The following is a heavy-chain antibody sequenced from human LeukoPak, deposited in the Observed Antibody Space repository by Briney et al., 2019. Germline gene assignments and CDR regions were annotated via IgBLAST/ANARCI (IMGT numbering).Heavy chain of an antibody. D-gene: IGHD2-15*01. J-gene: IGHJ4*02. CDR1: GGSISSGANY. CDR3: ARRSGYCSGGSCDYSPFDY. CDR2: ISHSESA. Sequence: SETLSLTCTVSGGSISSGANYWSWIRQPPGRGLEWIGYISHSESAYYSPSLESRITISVDTSKNQFSLKLSSVAAADTAVYYCARRSGYCSGGSCDYSPFDYWGQGTLVTVSS. V-gene: IGHV4-30-2*01.